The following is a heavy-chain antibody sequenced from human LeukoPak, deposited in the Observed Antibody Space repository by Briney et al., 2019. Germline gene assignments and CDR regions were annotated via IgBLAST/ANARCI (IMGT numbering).Heavy chain of an antibody. Sequence: GGSLRLSCAASGFIVSMYAMHWDRPAPGKGLEYVSATSGNGRTTYYADSVRGRFTISKDNFKNTLYLHMGSLRAEDTAIYYCARRFGELKNYMDVWGKGTTVSVSS. V-gene: IGHV3-64*02. D-gene: IGHD3-10*01. CDR1: GFIVSMYA. J-gene: IGHJ6*03. CDR2: TSGNGRTT. CDR3: ARRFGELKNYMDV.